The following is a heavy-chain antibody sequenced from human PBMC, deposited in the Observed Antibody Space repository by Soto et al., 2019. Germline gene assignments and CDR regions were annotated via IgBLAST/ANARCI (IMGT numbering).Heavy chain of an antibody. V-gene: IGHV3-33*01. CDR3: ARAVGAFDY. CDR1: GFTFSTYG. CDR2: IWYDGSHK. Sequence: QVQLVESGGGVVQPGRSLRLSCAASGFTFSTYGMHWVRQAPGTGLEWVAVIWYDGSHKDYADSVKGRFTISRDNSKNTLYLQVNSLRVEDTGVYYWARAVGAFDYWGQGTLVAVSS. D-gene: IGHD1-26*01. J-gene: IGHJ4*02.